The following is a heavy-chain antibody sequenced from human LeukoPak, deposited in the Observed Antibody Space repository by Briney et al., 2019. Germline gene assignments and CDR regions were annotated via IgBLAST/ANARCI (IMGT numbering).Heavy chain of an antibody. V-gene: IGHV5-51*01. CDR1: GYNFATYW. J-gene: IGHJ4*02. CDR3: ARQDGSIAVAGTWPFDY. Sequence: GESLKISCKGSGYNFATYWIGWVRQMPGKGLEWMGIIYPGDSDTRYSPSFQGQVTMSVDPSISTAYLQWSSLKASDTAMYYCARQDGSIAVAGTWPFDYWGQGTLVTVSS. CDR2: IYPGDSDT. D-gene: IGHD6-19*01.